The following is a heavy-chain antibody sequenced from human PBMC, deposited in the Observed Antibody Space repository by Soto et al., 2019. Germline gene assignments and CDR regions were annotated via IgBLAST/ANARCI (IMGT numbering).Heavy chain of an antibody. J-gene: IGHJ6*02. D-gene: IGHD3-10*01. Sequence: PSETLSLTCAFYGGSFDDFYWSWVRQSPGKGLEWVGEISHDGSTNYSPSLASRVSISVDTSKNQFSLHLRSVTAADTGLYYCARGQLVWYGDLTPYHRDMDVWGQGTTVTVSS. CDR1: GGSFDDFY. V-gene: IGHV4-34*01. CDR3: ARGQLVWYGDLTPYHRDMDV. CDR2: ISHDGST.